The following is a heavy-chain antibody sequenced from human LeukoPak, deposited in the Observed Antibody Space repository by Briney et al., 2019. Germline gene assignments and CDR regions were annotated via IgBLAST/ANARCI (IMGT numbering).Heavy chain of an antibody. CDR3: ARSGYPGRLLDY. CDR1: GGSFSSYY. V-gene: IGHV4-39*07. D-gene: IGHD3-3*01. Sequence: SETLSLTCAVYGGSFSSYYWDWIRQPPGKGLEWIGSIYYSGSTYYNPSLKSRVTISVDTSKNQFSLKLSSVTAADTAVYYCARSGYPGRLLDYWGQGTLVTVSS. CDR2: IYYSGST. J-gene: IGHJ4*02.